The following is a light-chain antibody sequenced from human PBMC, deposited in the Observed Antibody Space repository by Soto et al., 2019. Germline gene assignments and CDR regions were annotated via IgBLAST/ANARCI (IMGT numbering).Light chain of an antibody. CDR1: QSVSSSS. CDR3: QQYGNSQYT. V-gene: IGKV3-20*01. Sequence: EIVLTQSPGTLSLSPGERATLSCRASQSVSSSSLAWYQQKPGQAPRLLIYGASSRATGIPDRFSGSGSGTDFTLTISRLEPEDFAVYYCQQYGNSQYTFGQGTKLDIK. J-gene: IGKJ2*01. CDR2: GAS.